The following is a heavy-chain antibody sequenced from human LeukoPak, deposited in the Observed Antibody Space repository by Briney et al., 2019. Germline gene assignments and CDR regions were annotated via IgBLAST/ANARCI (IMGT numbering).Heavy chain of an antibody. Sequence: ASVKVSCKAYGYTFTSFGISWVRQAPGQGLEWMGWISGYNGNTNYAQKFQGRVTMTTDTSTSTAYMDLRSPRSDDTAVYYCARVPDYYYHYMDVWGKGTMVTVSS. J-gene: IGHJ6*03. CDR1: GYTFTSFG. CDR3: ARVPDYYYHYMDV. V-gene: IGHV1-18*01. CDR2: ISGYNGNT.